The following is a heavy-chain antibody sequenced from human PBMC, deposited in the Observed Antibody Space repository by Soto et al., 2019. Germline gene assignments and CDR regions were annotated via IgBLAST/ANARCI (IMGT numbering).Heavy chain of an antibody. V-gene: IGHV4-59*01. Sequence: SETLSLTCNVSGDSISNYYWTWVRQSPEKGLEWIGYMYYNGNINYNPSLKGRVTISIDTSKNQFSLTLKSVTAADTAVYYCASGGNWFDPWGQGVLVTVSS. D-gene: IGHD3-16*01. CDR1: GDSISNYY. J-gene: IGHJ5*02. CDR3: ASGGNWFDP. CDR2: MYYNGNI.